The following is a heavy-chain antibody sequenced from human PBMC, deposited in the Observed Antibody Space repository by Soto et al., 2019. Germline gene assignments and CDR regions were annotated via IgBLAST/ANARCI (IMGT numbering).Heavy chain of an antibody. CDR2: ISGSGGST. CDR3: AKDHDYYDSSGYYPHFDY. D-gene: IGHD3-22*01. CDR1: GGSISSYY. V-gene: IGHV3-23*01. Sequence: PSETLSLTCTVSGGSISSYYWSWVRQAPGKGLEWVSAISGSGGSTYYADSVKGRFTISRDNSKNTLYLQMNSLRAEDTAVYYCAKDHDYYDSSGYYPHFDYWGQGTLVTVSS. J-gene: IGHJ4*02.